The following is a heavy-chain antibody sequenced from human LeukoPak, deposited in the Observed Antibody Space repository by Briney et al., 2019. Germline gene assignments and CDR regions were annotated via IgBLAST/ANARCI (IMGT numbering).Heavy chain of an antibody. J-gene: IGHJ4*02. D-gene: IGHD3-3*01. V-gene: IGHV4-39*01. CDR1: GGSISSSSYY. CDR3: ARQGTPARPQKDYDFWSGHPGGFDY. Sequence: SETLSLTCTVSGGSISSSSYYWGWIRQPPGKGLEWIGSIYYSGSTYYNPSLKSRVTISVDTSKNQFSLKLSSVTAADTAVYYCARQGTPARPQKDYDFWSGHPGGFDYWGQGTLVTVSS. CDR2: IYYSGST.